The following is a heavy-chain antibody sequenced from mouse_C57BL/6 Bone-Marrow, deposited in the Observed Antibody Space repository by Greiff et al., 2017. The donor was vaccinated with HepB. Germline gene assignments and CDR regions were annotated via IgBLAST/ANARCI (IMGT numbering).Heavy chain of an antibody. CDR1: GFTFSDFY. CDR3: ARGGLPLMDY. J-gene: IGHJ4*01. V-gene: IGHV7-1*01. CDR2: SRNKANDYTT. Sequence: EVKVVDSGGGLVQSGRSLRLSCATSGFTFSDFYMEWVRQAPGKGLEWIAASRNKANDYTTEYSASVKGRFIVSRDTSQSILYLQMNALRAEDTAIYYCARGGLPLMDYWGQGTSVTVSS. D-gene: IGHD2-4*01.